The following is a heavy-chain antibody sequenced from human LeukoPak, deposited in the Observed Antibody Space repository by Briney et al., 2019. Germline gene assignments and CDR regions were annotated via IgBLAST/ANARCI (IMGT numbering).Heavy chain of an antibody. V-gene: IGHV3-23*01. J-gene: IGHJ4*02. CDR2: ISGSGGST. CDR3: TRDYSYYFDY. D-gene: IGHD2-15*01. Sequence: GGTLRLSCAASGFTFSSYGMSWVRQAPGKGLEWVSAISGSGGSTYYADSVKGRFTISRDNSKNTLYLQMNSLRAEDTAVYYCTRDYSYYFDYWGQGTLVTVSS. CDR1: GFTFSSYG.